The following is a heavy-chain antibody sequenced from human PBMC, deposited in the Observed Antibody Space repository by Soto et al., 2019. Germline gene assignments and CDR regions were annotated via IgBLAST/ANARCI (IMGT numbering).Heavy chain of an antibody. D-gene: IGHD3-10*01. CDR2: IYSGGST. Sequence: VGSLRLSCAASGFTVSSNYMSWVRQAPGKGLEWVSVIYSGGSTYYADSVKGRFTISRDNSKNTLYLQMNSLRAEDTAVYYCAREGNYYGSGSYYRDYYYGMDVWGQGTTVTVSS. CDR3: AREGNYYGSGSYYRDYYYGMDV. CDR1: GFTVSSNY. V-gene: IGHV3-53*01. J-gene: IGHJ6*02.